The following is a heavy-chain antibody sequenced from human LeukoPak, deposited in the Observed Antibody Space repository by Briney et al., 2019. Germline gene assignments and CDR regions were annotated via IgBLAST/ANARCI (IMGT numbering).Heavy chain of an antibody. Sequence: PGRSLRLSCAASGFTFSSYGMHWVRQAPGKGLEWVAVIWYDGSNKYYADSVKGRFTISRDNSENTLYLQMNSLRAEDTAVYYCARPNDYGGYYYYYYMDVWGKGTTVTVSS. V-gene: IGHV3-33*01. CDR2: IWYDGSNK. D-gene: IGHD4-23*01. CDR1: GFTFSSYG. J-gene: IGHJ6*03. CDR3: ARPNDYGGYYYYYYMDV.